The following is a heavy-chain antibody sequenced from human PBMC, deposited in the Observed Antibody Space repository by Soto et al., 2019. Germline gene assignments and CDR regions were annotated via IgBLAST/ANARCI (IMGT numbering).Heavy chain of an antibody. Sequence: ASVKGSCTASGDPFTSYDIHWVRQATGQGLEWMGCMNPNSGNTGYAQKFQGRVTMTRNTAISTAYMELSSLRSEETAVYYCARGEYYDFSSCYFTYYYYYGMYVWGQGTRVTVSS. D-gene: IGHD3-3*01. CDR3: ARGEYYDFSSCYFTYYYYYGMYV. V-gene: IGHV1-8*01. J-gene: IGHJ6*02. CDR1: GDPFTSYD. CDR2: MNPNSGNT.